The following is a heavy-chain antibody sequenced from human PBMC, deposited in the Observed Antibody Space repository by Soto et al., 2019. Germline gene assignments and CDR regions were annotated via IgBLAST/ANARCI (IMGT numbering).Heavy chain of an antibody. D-gene: IGHD6-13*01. CDR1: GFTFSSYG. CDR2: ISYDGSNK. Sequence: GGSLRLSCAASGFTFSSYGMHWVRQAPGKGLEWVAVISYDGSNKYYADSVKGRFTISRDNSKNTLYLQMNSLRAEDTAVYYCAKDRVAAAFGPVSPYYGMDVWGQGTTVTVSS. V-gene: IGHV3-30*18. CDR3: AKDRVAAAFGPVSPYYGMDV. J-gene: IGHJ6*02.